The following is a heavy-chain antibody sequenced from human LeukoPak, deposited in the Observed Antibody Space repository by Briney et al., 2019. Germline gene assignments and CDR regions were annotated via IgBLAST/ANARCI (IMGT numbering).Heavy chain of an antibody. CDR2: IHYSGNT. V-gene: IGHV4-59*03. Sequence: SETLSLTCTVSSGSISSSYWSWIRQPPGKGLEWIGYIHYSGNTNNSPSLMGRVTTSLDTSKNLFSLKLSSVTAADTAVYYCAAEGVRGYGMDVWGQGTTVTVSS. CDR1: SGSISSSY. CDR3: AAEGVRGYGMDV. J-gene: IGHJ6*02. D-gene: IGHD3-10*01.